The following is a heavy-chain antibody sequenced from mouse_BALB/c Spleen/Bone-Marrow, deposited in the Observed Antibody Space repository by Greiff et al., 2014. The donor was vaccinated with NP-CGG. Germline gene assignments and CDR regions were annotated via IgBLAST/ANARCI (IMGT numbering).Heavy chain of an antibody. V-gene: IGHV1-14*01. D-gene: IGHD1-1*01. CDR1: GYTFTSYV. CDR3: ARGGYSGTSLYWYFDV. Sequence: VQLKQSGPELVKPGASVKMSCKASGYTFTSYVIHWVKQKPGQGLEWIGYINPYNDGTKYNEKFKGKATLTSDKSSSTAYMELSSMNSEDSAVYYCARGGYSGTSLYWYFDVWGAGTTVTVSS. CDR2: INPYNDGT. J-gene: IGHJ1*01.